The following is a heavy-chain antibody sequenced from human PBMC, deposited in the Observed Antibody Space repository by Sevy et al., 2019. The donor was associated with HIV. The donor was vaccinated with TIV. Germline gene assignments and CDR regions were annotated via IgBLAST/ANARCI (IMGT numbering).Heavy chain of an antibody. CDR1: GFTFSSYE. J-gene: IGHJ2*01. D-gene: IGHD6-13*01. V-gene: IGHV3-48*03. CDR2: ISSSGSTI. Sequence: GGSLRLSCAASGFTFSSYEMNWVRQAPGKGMEWVSYISSSGSTIYYAHSVKGRFTISRDNAKNSLYLQMNSLRAEDTAVYYCARKRVSIAAAGTYWYFDLWGRDTLVTVSS. CDR3: ARKRVSIAAAGTYWYFDL.